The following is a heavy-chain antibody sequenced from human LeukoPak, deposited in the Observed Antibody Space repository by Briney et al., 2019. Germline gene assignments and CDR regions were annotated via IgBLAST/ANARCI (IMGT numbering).Heavy chain of an antibody. CDR2: ISSSSSYI. D-gene: IGHD3-3*01. J-gene: IGHJ6*03. CDR1: GFTFSSYS. V-gene: IGHV3-21*01. CDR3: ARSGVGSVPYYYYMDV. Sequence: GGSLRLSCAASGFTFSSYSMNWVRQAPGKGLEWVSSISSSSSYIYYADSVKGRFTISRDNAKNSLHLQMNSLRAEDTAVYYCARSGVGSVPYYYYMDVWGKGTTVTVSS.